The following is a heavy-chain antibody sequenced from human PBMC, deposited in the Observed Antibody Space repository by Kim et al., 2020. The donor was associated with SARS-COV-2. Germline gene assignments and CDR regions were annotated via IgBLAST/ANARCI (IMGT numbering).Heavy chain of an antibody. CDR2: IKQDGSEK. CDR1: GFTFSSYC. CDR3: ARDFTVTTHYYYGMDV. Sequence: GGSLRLSCAASGFTFSSYCMNWVRQAPGKGLEWVANIKQDGSEKYYVDSVKGRFTISRDNAKNSLYLQMNSLRAEDTAVYYCARDFTVTTHYYYGMDVWGQGTTVTVSS. J-gene: IGHJ6*02. D-gene: IGHD4-17*01. V-gene: IGHV3-7*03.